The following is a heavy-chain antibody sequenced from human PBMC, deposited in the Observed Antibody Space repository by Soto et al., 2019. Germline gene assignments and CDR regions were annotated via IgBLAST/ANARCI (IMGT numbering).Heavy chain of an antibody. J-gene: IGHJ5*02. V-gene: IGHV6-1*01. CDR2: TYFRSKWYN. CDR1: GDSVSSNTAS. Sequence: SQTLSLTCAISGDSVSSNTASWNWIRQSPSRGLEWLGRTYFRSKWYNDYAVSVKSRIIINPDTSNNQFSLQLNSVTPEDTAVYFCAKGDNLGPKTGYAVVPWCQGIMVTVSS. D-gene: IGHD5-12*01. CDR3: AKGDNLGPKTGYAVVP.